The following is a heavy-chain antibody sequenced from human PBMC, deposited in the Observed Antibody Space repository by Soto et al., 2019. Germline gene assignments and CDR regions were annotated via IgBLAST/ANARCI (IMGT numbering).Heavy chain of an antibody. CDR2: ISGSGGST. J-gene: IGHJ4*02. CDR1: GFTFSSYA. CDR3: AKDPVVIVVVPAAPRDFDY. V-gene: IGHV3-23*01. D-gene: IGHD2-2*01. Sequence: EVQLLESGGGLVQPGGSLRLSCAASGFTFSSYAMSWVRQAPGKGLEWVSAISGSGGSTYYADSVKGRFTISRDNSKNTLYLHMNSLRAEDTAVYYCAKDPVVIVVVPAAPRDFDYWGQGTLVTVSS.